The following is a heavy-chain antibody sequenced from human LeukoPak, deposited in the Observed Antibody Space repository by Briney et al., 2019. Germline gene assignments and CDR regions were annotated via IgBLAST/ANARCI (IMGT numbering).Heavy chain of an antibody. CDR1: GGSISSYY. CDR2: IYYSGST. J-gene: IGHJ3*02. V-gene: IGHV4-59*01. CDR3: ARGPGGSPADAFDI. D-gene: IGHD2-8*02. Sequence: SETLSLTCTVSGGSISSYYWSWIRQPPGKGLEWIGYIYYSGSTNYNPSLKSRVTIPVDTSKNQFSLKLSSVTAADTAVYYCARGPGGSPADAFDIWGQGTMVTVSS.